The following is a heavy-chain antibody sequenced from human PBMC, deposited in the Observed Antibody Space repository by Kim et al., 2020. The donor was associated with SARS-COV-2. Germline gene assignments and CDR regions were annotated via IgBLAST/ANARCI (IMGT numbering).Heavy chain of an antibody. CDR3: RIFATDVDY. Sequence: SETLSLTCDVYGASFSGYSWDWIRQPPEKGLEWIGGISPSGSTNYNPSLKSRVTMSVDTSTTHFSLNSVTDADTAVYYCRIFATDVDYWGRGTLVTVSS. CDR2: ISPSGST. J-gene: IGHJ4*02. D-gene: IGHD3-9*01. V-gene: IGHV4-34*01. CDR1: GASFSGYS.